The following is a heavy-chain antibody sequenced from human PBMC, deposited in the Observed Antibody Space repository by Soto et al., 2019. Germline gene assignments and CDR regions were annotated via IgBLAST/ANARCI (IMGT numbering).Heavy chain of an antibody. CDR2: ISSNGGST. Sequence: EVQLVESGGGLVQPGGSLRLSCAASGFTFSRYAMHWVRQAPGKGLEYVSTISSNGGSTYYANSVKGRFTISRDNSKNTLDLQMGSLGAEDMAGYYCARDFHYGMDVWGQGTTVTVSS. CDR3: ARDFHYGMDV. J-gene: IGHJ6*02. CDR1: GFTFSRYA. V-gene: IGHV3-64*01.